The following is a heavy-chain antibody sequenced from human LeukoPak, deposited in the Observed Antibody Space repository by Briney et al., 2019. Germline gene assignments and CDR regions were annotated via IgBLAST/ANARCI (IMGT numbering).Heavy chain of an antibody. CDR1: GGSISSYY. Sequence: SETLSLTCTVSGGSISSYYWSWIRIRQPAGKGLEWIGRIHSSGNTNYNPSLKGRVTMSVDTSKNQFSLSLTSVTAADTAVYYCARTTAHWYFDLWGRGALVSVSS. V-gene: IGHV4-4*07. J-gene: IGHJ2*01. D-gene: IGHD2-21*02. CDR2: IHSSGNT. CDR3: ARTTAHWYFDL.